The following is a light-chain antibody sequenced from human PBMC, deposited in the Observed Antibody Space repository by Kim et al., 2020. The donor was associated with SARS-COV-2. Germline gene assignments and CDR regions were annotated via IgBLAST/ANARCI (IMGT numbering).Light chain of an antibody. CDR3: QSYDSSNHAHWV. CDR2: EDN. J-gene: IGLJ3*02. Sequence: NFMLTQPHSVSESPGKTVTISCTRSSGSIASNYVQWYQQRPGSAPTTVIYEDNQRPSGVPDRFSGSIDSSSNSASLTISGLKTEDEADYYCQSYDSSNHAHWVFGGGTQLTVL. V-gene: IGLV6-57*04. CDR1: SGSIASNY.